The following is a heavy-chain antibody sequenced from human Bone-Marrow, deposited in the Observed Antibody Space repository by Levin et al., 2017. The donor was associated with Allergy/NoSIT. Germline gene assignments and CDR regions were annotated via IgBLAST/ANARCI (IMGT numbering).Heavy chain of an antibody. CDR2: IYWDDDK. D-gene: IGHD3-10*01. J-gene: IGHJ4*02. CDR1: GFSLSSNGVG. CDR3: AHHKFWFGELPFDD. Sequence: SGPTLVKPTQTLTLSCSFSGFSLSSNGVGVGWIRQAPGKALEWLALIYWDDDKRYSPSLKSRLNITKDNYKKQVVLTMTNMAHVDTGTYYCAHHKFWFGELPFDDWGRGSLVTVSS. V-gene: IGHV2-5*02.